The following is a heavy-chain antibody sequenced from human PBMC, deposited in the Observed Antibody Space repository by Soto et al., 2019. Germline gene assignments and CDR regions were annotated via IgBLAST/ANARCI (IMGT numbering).Heavy chain of an antibody. J-gene: IGHJ5*02. Sequence: QVQLQESGPGLVKPSETLSLTCIVSNGSISGHYWSWIRQPPGKGLEWIGYIYYSGSATYNPSLRRRITRSLDTSKNQFSLKLNPVTATDTAIYYCARADTKTSRWRPFHTSWGPGTLVTVSS. V-gene: IGHV4-59*08. CDR1: NGSISGHY. CDR2: IYYSGSA. CDR3: ARADTKTSRWRPFHTS. D-gene: IGHD3-3*01.